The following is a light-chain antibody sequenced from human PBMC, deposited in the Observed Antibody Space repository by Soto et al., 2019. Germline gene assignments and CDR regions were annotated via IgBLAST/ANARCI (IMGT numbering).Light chain of an antibody. CDR1: QAIRTA. J-gene: IGKJ2*01. Sequence: AIQLTQSPSSLYASVGDRVTITCRASQAIRTALGWYQQKPGKVPKLLIYAASILQSGVPSRFSGSGSGTDFTLTISSLQHEDFETYYCQQYGSSPYTFGQGTKVDIK. CDR2: AAS. CDR3: QQYGSSPYT. V-gene: IGKV1-6*01.